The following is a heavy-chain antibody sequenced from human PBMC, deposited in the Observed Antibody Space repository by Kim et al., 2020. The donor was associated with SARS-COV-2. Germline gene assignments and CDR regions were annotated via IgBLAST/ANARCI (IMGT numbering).Heavy chain of an antibody. CDR1: GFTFSNYW. CDR2: INSDVTST. Sequence: GGSLRLSCATSGFTFSNYWMHWVRQAPGKGLVWVSRINSDVTSTSYADSVKGRFTISRDNAKNTLYLQMNSLRAEDTAVYYCARAGYSSGPLGYWGQGTL. V-gene: IGHV3-74*01. J-gene: IGHJ4*02. CDR3: ARAGYSSGPLGY. D-gene: IGHD6-19*01.